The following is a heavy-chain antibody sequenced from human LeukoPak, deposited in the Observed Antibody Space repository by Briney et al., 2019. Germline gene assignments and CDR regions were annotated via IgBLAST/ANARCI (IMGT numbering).Heavy chain of an antibody. D-gene: IGHD1-1*01. Sequence: PGGSLRLSCAASGFTFSSYGMHWVRQAPGKGLEWVAVISYDGSNKYYADSVKGRFTISRDNSKNTLYLQMNSLRAEDTAVYYCARAGAVAEYFQHWGQGTLVTVSS. J-gene: IGHJ1*01. CDR1: GFTFSSYG. CDR3: ARAGAVAEYFQH. CDR2: ISYDGSNK. V-gene: IGHV3-30*19.